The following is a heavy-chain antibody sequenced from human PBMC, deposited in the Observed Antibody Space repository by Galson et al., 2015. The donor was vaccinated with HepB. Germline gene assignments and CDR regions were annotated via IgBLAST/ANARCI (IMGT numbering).Heavy chain of an antibody. Sequence: SLRLSCAASGFTFSNAWMSWARQAPGKGLEWVGRIKSKADGGAIEYAAPVKGRFTISRDDSKNTLYLQMNSLTTEDTAVYYCQTHFDFWGQGTLVTVSS. CDR2: IKSKADGGAI. CDR3: QTHFDF. CDR1: GFTFSNAW. J-gene: IGHJ4*02. V-gene: IGHV3-15*01.